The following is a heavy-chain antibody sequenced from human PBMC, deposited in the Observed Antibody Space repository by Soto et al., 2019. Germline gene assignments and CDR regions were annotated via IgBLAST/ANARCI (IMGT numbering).Heavy chain of an antibody. V-gene: IGHV3-23*01. D-gene: IGHD3-9*01. CDR3: AKSPGVGLAILTGHY. CDR2: ISGSGGST. Sequence: PGGSLRLSCAASGFTFSSYAMSWVRQAPGKGLEWVSAISGSGGSTYYADSVKGRFTISRDNSKNTLYLQMNSLRAEDTAVYYCAKSPGVGLAILTGHYWGQGTLVTVSS. CDR1: GFTFSSYA. J-gene: IGHJ4*02.